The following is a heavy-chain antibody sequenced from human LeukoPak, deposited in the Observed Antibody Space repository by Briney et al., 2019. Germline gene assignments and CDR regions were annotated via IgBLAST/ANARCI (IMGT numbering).Heavy chain of an antibody. CDR2: ISSSSGTI. D-gene: IGHD3-22*01. V-gene: IGHV3-48*01. CDR3: ARDEYYDSSGYTS. J-gene: IGHJ4*02. CDR1: GFTFSSYS. Sequence: GGSLRLSCAASGFTFSSYSMTWVRQAPGKGLEWLSYISSSSGTIHYADSVKGRFTISRDNAKNSLYLQMNNLRVEDTAVYYCARDEYYDSSGYTSWGQGTLVIVSS.